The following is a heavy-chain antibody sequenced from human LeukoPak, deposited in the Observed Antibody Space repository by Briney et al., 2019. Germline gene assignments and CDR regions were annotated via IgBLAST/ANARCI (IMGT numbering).Heavy chain of an antibody. CDR1: GGSISSGGYY. D-gene: IGHD5-12*01. V-gene: IGHV4-31*03. Sequence: QTLSLTCTVSGGSISSGGYYWSWIRQHPGTGLEWIGYIYYSGSTYYNPSLKSRVTISVDTSKNQFSLKLSSVTAADTAVYYCARDRGYSGYDRAYYFDYWGQGTLVTVSS. J-gene: IGHJ4*02. CDR2: IYYSGST. CDR3: ARDRGYSGYDRAYYFDY.